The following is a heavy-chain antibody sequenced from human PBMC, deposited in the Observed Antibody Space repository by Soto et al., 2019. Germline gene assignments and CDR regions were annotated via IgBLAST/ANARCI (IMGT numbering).Heavy chain of an antibody. CDR3: ARDQGAGGGNSLDY. J-gene: IGHJ4*02. CDR1: GFTFSSYS. Sequence: EVQLVESGGGQVKPGGSLRLSCAASGFTFSSYSMNWVRQAPGKGLEWVSSISSSSSYIYYADSVKGRFTISRDNAKNSLYLQMNSLRAEDTAVYYCARDQGAGGGNSLDYWGQGTLVTVSS. CDR2: ISSSSSYI. V-gene: IGHV3-21*01. D-gene: IGHD2-21*02.